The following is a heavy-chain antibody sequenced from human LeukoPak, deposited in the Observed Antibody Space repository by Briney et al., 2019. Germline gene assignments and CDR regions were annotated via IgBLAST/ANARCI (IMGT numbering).Heavy chain of an antibody. J-gene: IGHJ4*02. D-gene: IGHD3-22*01. V-gene: IGHV1-18*01. CDR3: ARDWGKPADYYDSSGYFMGLSDY. Sequence: ASVKVSCKASGYTFTSYGISWVRQAPGQGLEWMGWISAYNGNTNYAQKLQGRVTMTTDTSTSTAYMELRSLRSDDTAVYYCARDWGKPADYYDSSGYFMGLSDYWGQGTLVTVSS. CDR2: ISAYNGNT. CDR1: GYTFTSYG.